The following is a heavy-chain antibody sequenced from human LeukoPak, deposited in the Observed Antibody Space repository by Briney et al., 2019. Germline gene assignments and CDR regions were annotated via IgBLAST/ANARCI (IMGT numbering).Heavy chain of an antibody. J-gene: IGHJ4*02. V-gene: IGHV3-74*01. Sequence: GGSLRLSCAASGNYWMHWVRQVPGKGLVWVSHINSDGSWTSYADSVKGRFTISKDNAKNTVYLQMNSLRAEDTAVYYCAKDLESSSWTYYFDYWGQGTLVTVSS. CDR1: GNYW. CDR2: INSDGSWT. CDR3: AKDLESSSWTYYFDY. D-gene: IGHD6-13*01.